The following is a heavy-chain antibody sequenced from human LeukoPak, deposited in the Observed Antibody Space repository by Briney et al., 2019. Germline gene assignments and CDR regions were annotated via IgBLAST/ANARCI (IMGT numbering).Heavy chain of an antibody. CDR3: ARALNYDFWSGYYDY. D-gene: IGHD3-3*01. Sequence: ASVKVSCKASGGTFSSYAISWVRQAPGQGLEWMGGIIPIFGTANYAQKFQGRVTITADESTSTAYIELSSLRSEDTAVYYCARALNYDFWSGYYDYWGQGTLVTVSS. CDR1: GGTFSSYA. J-gene: IGHJ4*02. V-gene: IGHV1-69*13. CDR2: IIPIFGTA.